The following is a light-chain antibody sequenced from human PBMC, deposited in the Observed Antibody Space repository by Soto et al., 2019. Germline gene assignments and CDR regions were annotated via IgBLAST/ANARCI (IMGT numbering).Light chain of an antibody. J-gene: IGLJ3*02. V-gene: IGLV1-44*01. CDR2: RNT. CDR1: ASNIGSQP. CDR3: AAWDDSLDAWL. Sequence: QSVLTQPPSASGTPGQGVTLACSGSASNIGSQPVSWYHHLPVTAPKLLIARNTEPPSGVPDRFSGSKSGTSAALAISGLQSEDVGDYYCAAWDDSLDAWLFGGGTKLTVL.